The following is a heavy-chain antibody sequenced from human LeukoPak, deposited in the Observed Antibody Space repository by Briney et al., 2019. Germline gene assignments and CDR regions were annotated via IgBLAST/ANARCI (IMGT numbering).Heavy chain of an antibody. CDR3: ARELYDSSGYYKD. J-gene: IGHJ4*02. D-gene: IGHD3-22*01. CDR1: GGTFSSYA. CDR2: IIPIFGTA. V-gene: IGHV1-69*05. Sequence: GASVKVSCKASGGTFSSYAISWVRQAPGQGLEWMGRIIPIFGTANYAQKFQGRVTITTDESTSTAYMELSSLRSEDTAVYYCARELYDSSGYYKDWGQGTLVTVSS.